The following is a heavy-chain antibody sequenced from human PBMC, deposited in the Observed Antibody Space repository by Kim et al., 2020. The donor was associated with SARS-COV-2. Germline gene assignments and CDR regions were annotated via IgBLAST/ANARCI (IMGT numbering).Heavy chain of an antibody. V-gene: IGHV5-51*01. D-gene: IGHD2-15*01. CDR3: ARALAIGYCSDY. Sequence: RYSPSFQGQVTISADKSISTAYLQWSSLKASDTAMYYCARALAIGYCSDYWGQGTLVTVSS. J-gene: IGHJ4*02.